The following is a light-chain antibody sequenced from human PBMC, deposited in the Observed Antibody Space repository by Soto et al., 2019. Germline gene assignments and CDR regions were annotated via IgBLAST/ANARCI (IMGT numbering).Light chain of an antibody. CDR2: DAS. CDR1: QSISTW. V-gene: IGKV1-5*01. J-gene: IGKJ1*01. CDR3: QQYNSYSWT. Sequence: DIQMTKSPSTLSASVGDRVTITCRASQSISTWLAWYQQKPGKAPELLIFDASNLKSGAPSRFSASGSGTEFTLTITGLQPEDFATYYCQQYNSYSWTFGQGTKVDI.